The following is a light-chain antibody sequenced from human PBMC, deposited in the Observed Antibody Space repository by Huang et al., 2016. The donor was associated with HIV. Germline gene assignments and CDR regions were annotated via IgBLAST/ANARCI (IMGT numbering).Light chain of an antibody. V-gene: IGKV4-1*01. Sequence: DIVMTQSPDSLSVSLGERATINCKSSQSVFYSSNNKNYLAWYQQKPGQPPKLLIFWASTRESGVPDRFTGGGSGTDFTLTIRSLQAEDVAVYYCQQYYSSPRTFGQGTKLEI. CDR1: QSVFYSSNNKNY. CDR2: WAS. CDR3: QQYYSSPRT. J-gene: IGKJ2*01.